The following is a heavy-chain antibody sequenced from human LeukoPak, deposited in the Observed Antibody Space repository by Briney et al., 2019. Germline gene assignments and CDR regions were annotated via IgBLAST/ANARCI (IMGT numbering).Heavy chain of an antibody. CDR2: IYYSGST. J-gene: IGHJ5*02. V-gene: IGHV4-59*01. D-gene: IGHD3-16*01. CDR1: GGSISSYY. CDR3: ARNDYVWGSYCFDP. Sequence: SETLSLTCTVSGGSISSYYWSWIRQPPGKGLEWIGYIYYSGSTNYNPSLKSRVTISVDTSKNQFSLKLSSVTAADTAVYYCARNDYVWGSYCFDPWGQGTLVTVSS.